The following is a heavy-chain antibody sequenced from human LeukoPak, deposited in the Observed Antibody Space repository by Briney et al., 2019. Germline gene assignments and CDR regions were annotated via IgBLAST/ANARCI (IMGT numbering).Heavy chain of an antibody. CDR1: SGSNRRSSYY. V-gene: IGHV4-39*07. J-gene: IGHJ3*02. CDR3: ARDLSRAFYI. Sequence: HSETLCLPRTVSSGSNRRSSYYWGWIRQPPGKGLEWIGSSYYSGSTYYNSSLKSRFTISVDTSKNQFSLKLSSVTAADTAVYYCARDLSRAFYIWGQGTMVTVSS. CDR2: SYYSGST.